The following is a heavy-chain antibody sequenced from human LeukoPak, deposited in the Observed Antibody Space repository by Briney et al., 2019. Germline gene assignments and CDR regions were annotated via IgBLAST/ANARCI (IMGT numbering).Heavy chain of an antibody. CDR1: GYIFTNYW. CDR2: IYAGDSDT. D-gene: IGHD3-22*01. CDR3: ARRSYYDNSGYFYFDY. V-gene: IGHV5-51*01. J-gene: IGHJ4*02. Sequence: KAGESLKISCKASGYIFTNYWIAWVRQMPGKGLEYMGIIYAGDSDTRYSPSFQGQVIISADKSISTASLQWSSLKASDTAMYYCARRSYYDNSGYFYFDYWGQGTLVTVSS.